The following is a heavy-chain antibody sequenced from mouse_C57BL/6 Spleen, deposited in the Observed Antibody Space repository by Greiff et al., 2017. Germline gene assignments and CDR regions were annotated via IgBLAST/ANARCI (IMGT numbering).Heavy chain of an antibody. J-gene: IGHJ1*03. D-gene: IGHD1-1*01. CDR2: IDPSDSYT. Sequence: QVQLQQPGAELVMPGASVQLSCKASGYTFTSYWMHWVKQRPGQGLEWIGEIDPSDSYTNYNQKFKGKSTLTVDKSSSTAYMQLSSLTSEDSAVYYCARGGSSLYWYFDVWGTGTTVTVSS. CDR1: GYTFTSYW. CDR3: ARGGSSLYWYFDV. V-gene: IGHV1-69*01.